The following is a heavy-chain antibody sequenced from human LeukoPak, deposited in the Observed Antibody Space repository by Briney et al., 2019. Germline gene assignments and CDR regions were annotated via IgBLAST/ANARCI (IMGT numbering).Heavy chain of an antibody. D-gene: IGHD6-19*01. Sequence: EASVKVSCKASGYTFTSYDINWVRQATGQALEWMGWMNPNSGNTGYAQKFQGRVTMTRNTSINTAYMKVSSLRSEDTAVYYYARRVASSGTPLGYWGQGTLVTVSS. CDR1: GYTFTSYD. CDR3: ARRVASSGTPLGY. CDR2: MNPNSGNT. J-gene: IGHJ4*02. V-gene: IGHV1-8*01.